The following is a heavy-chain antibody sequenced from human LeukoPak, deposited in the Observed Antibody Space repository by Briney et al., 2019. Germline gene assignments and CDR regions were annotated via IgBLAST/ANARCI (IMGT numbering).Heavy chain of an antibody. CDR2: ISAYNGNT. CDR3: ARDIRCADDAFDL. Sequence: ASVTVSFTASGYTFTIYGISWVRQAPGQGLEWMGWISAYNGNTNYAQKLQGRVPMTTDTSTSTDYMELRSVRSDDSAVYYCARDIRCADDAFDLWGQGTMVSVSS. J-gene: IGHJ3*01. V-gene: IGHV1-18*01. D-gene: IGHD3-16*01. CDR1: GYTFTIYG.